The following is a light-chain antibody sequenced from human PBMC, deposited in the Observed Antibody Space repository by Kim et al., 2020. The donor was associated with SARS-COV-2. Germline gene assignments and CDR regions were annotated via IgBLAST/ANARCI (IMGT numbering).Light chain of an antibody. CDR2: GNS. V-gene: IGLV1-40*01. J-gene: IGLJ2*01. CDR1: SSNIGADYG. CDR3: QSYDSSLSDSV. Sequence: RVDISCTGSSSNIGADYGVHWYQQLPGIAPNLLIYGNSNRPSGVPDRFSGSKSGTSASLAITGLQAEDEADYYCQSYDSSLSDSVFGGGTQLTVL.